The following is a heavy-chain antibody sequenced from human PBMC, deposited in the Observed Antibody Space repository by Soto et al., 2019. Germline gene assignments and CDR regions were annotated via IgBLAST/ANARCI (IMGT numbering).Heavy chain of an antibody. D-gene: IGHD2-15*01. CDR1: GYSVTSSDYY. J-gene: IGHJ6*02. CDR3: APLSVSLSGPYGIHV. V-gene: IGHV4-39*01. CDR2: MFYSGLT. Sequence: ASETLSLTCSVSGYSVTSSDYYWAWIRQPPGKGLEWIGSMFYSGLTYYNPSLKSRVTLSVDTSKNQFSVRLNSVTAADTAVYYCAPLSVSLSGPYGIHVWGQGTTVTVSS.